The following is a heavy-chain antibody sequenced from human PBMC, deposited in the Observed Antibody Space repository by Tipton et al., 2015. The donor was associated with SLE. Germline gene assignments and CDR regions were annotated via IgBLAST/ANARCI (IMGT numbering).Heavy chain of an antibody. J-gene: IGHJ1*01. V-gene: IGHV4-34*01. CDR1: GGSFSGYY. CDR3: ARCYSNYEYFQH. CDR2: ISHSGST. D-gene: IGHD4-11*01. Sequence: TLSLTCAVYGGSFSGYYWSWIRQPPGKGLEWIGEISHSGSTNYNPSLKSRVTISVDTSKNQFSLKLSSVTAADTAVYYCARCYSNYEYFQHWGQGTLVTVSS.